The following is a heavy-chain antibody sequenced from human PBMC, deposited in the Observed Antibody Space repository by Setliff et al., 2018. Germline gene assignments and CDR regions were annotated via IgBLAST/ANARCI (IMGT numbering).Heavy chain of an antibody. CDR1: GYIFNTFG. D-gene: IGHD5-12*01. V-gene: IGHV1-69*05. Sequence: SVKVSCKASGYIFNTFGISWVRQAPGQGLEWMGGTIPLFGTTDYAQKFHGRVTIITDESTSTAYMEMSSLRSEDTAVYYCARERGDIVSTTSYYYYMDVWGKGTTVTVSS. CDR3: ARERGDIVSTTSYYYYMDV. CDR2: TIPLFGTT. J-gene: IGHJ6*03.